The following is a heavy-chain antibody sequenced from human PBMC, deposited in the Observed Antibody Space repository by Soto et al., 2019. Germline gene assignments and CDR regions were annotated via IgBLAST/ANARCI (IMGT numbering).Heavy chain of an antibody. V-gene: IGHV3-21*01. CDR2: ISSSGYYI. J-gene: IGHJ6*02. CDR3: ARQFWDYDYYGMDV. Sequence: EVQLVESGGGLVKPGGSLTLSCVASGFSFSKYAMNWVRQAPGKGLEWVSSISSSGYYIHYADSVKGRFTLSRDTASNSVFLQMNSLRGEDTAVYFCARQFWDYDYYGMDVWGQGTTVTVSS. CDR1: GFSFSKYA. D-gene: IGHD7-27*01.